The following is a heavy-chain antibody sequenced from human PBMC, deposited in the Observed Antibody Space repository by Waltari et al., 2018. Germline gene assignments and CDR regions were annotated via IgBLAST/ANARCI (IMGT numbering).Heavy chain of an antibody. CDR2: IYHSVST. CDR3: ARRSTYYDFWSGQGYGMDV. Sequence: QVQLQESGPGLVKPSGTLSLPCAFSGGSISSTNWWSWFRQPPGTGLEWIGEIYHSVSTNYNPYLKSRVTISVDKSKNQFSLKLSSVTAADTAVYYWARRSTYYDFWSGQGYGMDVWGQGTTVTVSS. V-gene: IGHV4-4*02. D-gene: IGHD3-3*01. CDR1: GGSISSTNW. J-gene: IGHJ6*02.